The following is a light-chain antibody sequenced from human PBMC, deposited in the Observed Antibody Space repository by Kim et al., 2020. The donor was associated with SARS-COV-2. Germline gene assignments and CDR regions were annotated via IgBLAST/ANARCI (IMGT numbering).Light chain of an antibody. CDR3: QQYGSSPFT. V-gene: IGKV3-20*01. CDR1: QSGSSSY. CDR2: GAS. J-gene: IGKJ3*01. Sequence: SAGERATLSCRASQSGSSSYLAWYQEKPGQAPRLLSYGASSRATGIPDRFSGSGSGTDFTLTISRLEPEDFAVYYCQQYGSSPFTFSRGTKVDIK.